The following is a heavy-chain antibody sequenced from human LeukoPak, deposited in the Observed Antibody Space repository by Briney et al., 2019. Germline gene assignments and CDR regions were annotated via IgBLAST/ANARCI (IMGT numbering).Heavy chain of an antibody. CDR1: GYTLTELS. D-gene: IGHD6-19*01. J-gene: IGHJ4*02. CDR3: ATDSDTTAVAGTRFDY. V-gene: IGHV1-24*01. Sequence: ASVKVSCKVSGYTLTELSMHWVRQAPGKGLEWMGGFDPEDGETIYAQKFQGRVTMTEDTSTDTAYMELSSLRSEDTAVYYCATDSDTTAVAGTRFDYWGQGTLVTVSS. CDR2: FDPEDGET.